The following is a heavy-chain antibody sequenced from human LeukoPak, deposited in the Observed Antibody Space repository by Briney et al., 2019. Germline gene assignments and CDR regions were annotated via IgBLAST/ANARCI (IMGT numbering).Heavy chain of an antibody. Sequence: GGSLRLSCAASGFNFIDYSMNWVRQAPGKGLEWISYIGISSGNTKYADSVKGRFTISRDEARNSLYLQMNSLRVEDTAVYYCARDHRYAFDDWGHGTLVTVSS. V-gene: IGHV3-48*01. CDR1: GFNFIDYS. CDR3: ARDHRYAFDD. D-gene: IGHD5-12*01. CDR2: IGISSGNT. J-gene: IGHJ4*01.